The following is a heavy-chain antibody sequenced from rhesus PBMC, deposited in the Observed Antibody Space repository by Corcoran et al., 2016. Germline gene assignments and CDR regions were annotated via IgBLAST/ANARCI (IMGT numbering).Heavy chain of an antibody. J-gene: IGHJ4*01. V-gene: IGHV4-169*02. CDR1: GGSISSSY. CDR2: IYGSGSSA. CDR3: ASGDSGYSLRGADY. Sequence: QLQLQESGPGLVKPSETLSVTCAVSGGSISSSYWSWIRQAPGKGLEWIGCIYGSGSSADYNPSLKSRVTLSVDTSKNQLSLKLSSVTAADTAVYYCASGDSGYSLRGADYWGQGVLVTVSS. D-gene: IGHD5-24*01.